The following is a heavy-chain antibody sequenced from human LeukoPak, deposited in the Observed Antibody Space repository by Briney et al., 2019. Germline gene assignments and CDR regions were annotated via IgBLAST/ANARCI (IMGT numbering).Heavy chain of an antibody. J-gene: IGHJ6*03. CDR3: ARLSGPAGNYYYYYMDV. V-gene: IGHV4-34*01. CDR2: INHSGST. CDR1: GGSFSGYY. Sequence: SETLSLTCAVYGGSFSGYYWSWIRQPPGKGLEWIGEINHSGSTNYNPSLKSRVTISVDTSKNQFSLKLTSVTAADTAVYYCARLSGPAGNYYYYYMDVWGTGTTVTISS. D-gene: IGHD6-13*01.